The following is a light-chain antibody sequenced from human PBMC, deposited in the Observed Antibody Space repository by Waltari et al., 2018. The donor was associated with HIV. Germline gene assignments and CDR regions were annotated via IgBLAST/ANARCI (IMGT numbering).Light chain of an antibody. CDR3: SSYAGSDNYVL. V-gene: IGLV2-8*01. Sequence: QSALTQPPSASGSPGPSITISCTGTTSDVGGHNYVSWSQQHPDKAPKLIIYEVTQRPSGVPDRFSGSKSGNTASLTISGLQPEDEAHYHCSSYAGSDNYVLFGGGTKLTVL. CDR2: EVT. CDR1: TSDVGGHNY. J-gene: IGLJ2*01.